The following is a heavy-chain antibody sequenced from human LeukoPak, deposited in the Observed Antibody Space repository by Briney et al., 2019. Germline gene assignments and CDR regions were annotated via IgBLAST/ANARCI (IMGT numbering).Heavy chain of an antibody. CDR3: ARGETERPLAYCTNGVCSNNWFDP. V-gene: IGHV4-34*01. J-gene: IGHJ5*02. D-gene: IGHD2-8*01. CDR2: INHSGST. Sequence: SETLSLTCAVYGGSFSGYYWSWIRQPPGKGLEWIGEINHSGSTNYNPSLKSRVTISVDTSKNQFSLKLSSVTAADTAVYYCARGETERPLAYCTNGVCSNNWFDPWGQGTLVTVSS. CDR1: GGSFSGYY.